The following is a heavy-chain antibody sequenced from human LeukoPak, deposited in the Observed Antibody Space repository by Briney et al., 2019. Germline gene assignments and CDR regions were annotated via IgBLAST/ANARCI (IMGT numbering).Heavy chain of an antibody. D-gene: IGHD3-3*01. J-gene: IGHJ4*02. Sequence: GGSLRLSCAASGFTFSSYPLHWVRQAPGKGLEWVAAISSDGRNKYYADSVKGRFTISRDNSKNTLYLQMNSLRAEDTAVYYCARAIHVFWSGSFDYWGQGTLVTVSS. CDR2: ISSDGRNK. V-gene: IGHV3-30*01. CDR3: ARAIHVFWSGSFDY. CDR1: GFTFSSYP.